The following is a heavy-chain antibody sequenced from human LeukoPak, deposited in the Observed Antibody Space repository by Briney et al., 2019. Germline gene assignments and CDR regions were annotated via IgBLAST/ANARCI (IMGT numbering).Heavy chain of an antibody. J-gene: IGHJ6*02. CDR2: ISSSSSYI. D-gene: IGHD3-22*01. CDR1: GFTFSSYS. Sequence: GGSLRLSCAASGFTFSSYSMNWVRQAPGKGLEWVSSISSSSSYIYYADSEKGRFTISRDNAKNSLYLQMNSLRAEDTAVYYCARERTYYYDSSGYYYPYYYYYGMDVWGQGTTVTVSS. V-gene: IGHV3-21*01. CDR3: ARERTYYYDSSGYYYPYYYYYGMDV.